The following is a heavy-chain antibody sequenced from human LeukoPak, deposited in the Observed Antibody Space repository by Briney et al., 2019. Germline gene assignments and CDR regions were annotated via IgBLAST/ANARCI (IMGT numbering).Heavy chain of an antibody. Sequence: ASVKVSCKASGYTFTSYGISWVRQAPGQGLEWMGWINPNSGGTNYAQKFQGRVTMTRDTSISTAYMELSRLRSDDTAVYYCARGSRGYCSSTSCYHRYYYMDVWGKGTTVTVSS. CDR2: INPNSGGT. D-gene: IGHD2-2*01. CDR1: GYTFTSYG. J-gene: IGHJ6*03. CDR3: ARGSRGYCSSTSCYHRYYYMDV. V-gene: IGHV1-2*02.